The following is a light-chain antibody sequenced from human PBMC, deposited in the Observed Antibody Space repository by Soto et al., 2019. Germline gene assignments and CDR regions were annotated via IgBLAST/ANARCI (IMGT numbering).Light chain of an antibody. CDR1: QSIDNY. V-gene: IGKV1-39*01. J-gene: IGKJ3*01. CDR3: QQSYTTLFT. Sequence: DIQMTQSPSSLSASVGDRVTITCRTSQSIDNYLNWYQQKPGKAPKLLMYAASTLQSGVTSRFSGSGSGTDFTLTISSLQPEDIATSYCQQSYTTLFTFGPGTRVDLK. CDR2: AAS.